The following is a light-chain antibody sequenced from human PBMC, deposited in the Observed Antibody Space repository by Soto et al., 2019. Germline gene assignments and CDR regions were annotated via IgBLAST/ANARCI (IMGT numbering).Light chain of an antibody. CDR2: WAS. CDR3: QQYYSTPVT. CDR1: QSVLYSSNNKNY. V-gene: IGKV4-1*01. J-gene: IGKJ2*01. Sequence: DIVMTQSPDSLAVSLGERATINCKSSQSVLYSSNNKNYLAWYQQQPGQPPKLLIYWASTRESGVPDRFSGSGYGTDFTLTISSLQAEDVAVYYCQQYYSTPVTFGQGTKLEIK.